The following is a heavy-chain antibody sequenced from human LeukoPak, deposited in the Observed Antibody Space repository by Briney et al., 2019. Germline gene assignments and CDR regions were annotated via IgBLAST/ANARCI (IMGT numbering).Heavy chain of an antibody. Sequence: ASAKVSCKASGYTFTSYGISWVRQAPGQGLEWMGWISAYNGNTNYAQKLQGRVTMTTDTSTSTAYMELRSLRSDDTAVYYCARAPRDYGDYEFDYWGQGTLVTVSS. CDR1: GYTFTSYG. V-gene: IGHV1-18*01. J-gene: IGHJ4*02. CDR3: ARAPRDYGDYEFDY. D-gene: IGHD4-17*01. CDR2: ISAYNGNT.